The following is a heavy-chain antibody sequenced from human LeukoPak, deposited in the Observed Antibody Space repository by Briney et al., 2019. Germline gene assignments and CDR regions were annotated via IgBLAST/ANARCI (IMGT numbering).Heavy chain of an antibody. CDR2: INPDDKSA. CDR3: LTIVETTFDAFDI. Sequence: GGSLRLSCAASGVTFSKYWLHWLRQAPGKGLGWVSRINPDDKSASYADSVKGRFTIARDDARKTLYLQMNSLRAEDTAVYYCLTIVETTFDAFDIWGQGTMVTVSS. CDR1: GVTFSKYW. D-gene: IGHD2/OR15-2a*01. V-gene: IGHV3-74*01. J-gene: IGHJ3*02.